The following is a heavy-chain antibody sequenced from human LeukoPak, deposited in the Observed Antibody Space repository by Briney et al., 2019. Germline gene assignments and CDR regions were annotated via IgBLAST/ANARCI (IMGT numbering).Heavy chain of an antibody. D-gene: IGHD7-27*01. Sequence: SETLSLTCTVSGGSVISSSYYWGWIRQPPGKGLEWIGSISYSGTNYNNPSLKSRVSISIDTSKNQFSVKLTSVTAADTAMYYCASLGTLRSWGQGTLVTVSS. J-gene: IGHJ5*02. CDR1: GGSVISSSYY. CDR2: ISYSGTN. V-gene: IGHV4-39*01. CDR3: ASLGTLRS.